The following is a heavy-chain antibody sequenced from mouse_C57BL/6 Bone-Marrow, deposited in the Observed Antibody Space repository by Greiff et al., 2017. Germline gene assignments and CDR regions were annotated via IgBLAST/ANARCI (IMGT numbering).Heavy chain of an antibody. J-gene: IGHJ1*03. Sequence: QVQLQQPGAELVKPGASVKMSCKASGYTFTSYWITWVKQRPGQGLVWIGDIFPGSGSTNYNEKFKSKATLTVDTSSSPAYMQLSSLTSEDTAVYYCARKDYFDVWGTGTTVTVSS. CDR3: ARKDYFDV. CDR1: GYTFTSYW. V-gene: IGHV1-55*01. CDR2: IFPGSGST.